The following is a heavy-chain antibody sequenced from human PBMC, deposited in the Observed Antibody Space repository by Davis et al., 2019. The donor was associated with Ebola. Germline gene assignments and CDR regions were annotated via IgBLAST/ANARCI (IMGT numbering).Heavy chain of an antibody. D-gene: IGHD6-6*01. CDR2: ISAYNGNT. Sequence: ASVKVSCKASGYTFTSYGISWVRQAPGQGLEWMGWISAYNGNTNYAQKLQGRVTMTTDTSTSTAYMELRSLRSDDTAVYYCARQSSVRAARHVFDYWGQGTLVTVSS. CDR3: ARQSSVRAARHVFDY. V-gene: IGHV1-18*04. J-gene: IGHJ4*02. CDR1: GYTFTSYG.